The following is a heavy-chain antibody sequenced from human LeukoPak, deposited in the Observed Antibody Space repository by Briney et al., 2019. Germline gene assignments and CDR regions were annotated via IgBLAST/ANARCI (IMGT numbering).Heavy chain of an antibody. CDR3: ARVPGYSVYFYGMDV. Sequence: PGGSLRLSCAASGFTLSSYWMHWVGQAPGKGLVWVSRITEDGKNSGYAGFVKGRFTITRDSAKNTMYLQLNSLSAEDTAGYYRARVPGYSVYFYGMDVWGQGTTVTVSS. CDR1: GFTLSSYW. CDR2: ITEDGKNS. J-gene: IGHJ6*02. D-gene: IGHD5/OR15-5a*01. V-gene: IGHV3-74*01.